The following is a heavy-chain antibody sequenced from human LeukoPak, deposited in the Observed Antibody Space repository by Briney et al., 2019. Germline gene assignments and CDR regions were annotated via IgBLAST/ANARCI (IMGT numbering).Heavy chain of an antibody. CDR1: GFTFSDAW. V-gene: IGHV3-15*01. CDR2: IKSKSDGGTT. D-gene: IGHD6-13*01. Sequence: GGSLRLSCAASGFTFSDAWMSWVRQAPGKGLEWVGRIKSKSDGGTTDYAAPGKGRFTISRDDSKNTLYLQRNSLKSEDTAVYSCTTNPYSSSWMGGAFAIWGQGTMVTVSS. CDR3: TTNPYSSSWMGGAFAI. J-gene: IGHJ3*02.